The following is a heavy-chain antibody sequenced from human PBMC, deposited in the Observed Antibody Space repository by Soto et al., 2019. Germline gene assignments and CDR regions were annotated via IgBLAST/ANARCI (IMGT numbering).Heavy chain of an antibody. V-gene: IGHV4-31*03. CDR3: ATLLGSHQHYYFGIDV. J-gene: IGHJ6*02. CDR2: IYYSGGT. Sequence: PPETLSLTSTVSDYSMTSGRYSWSWLRHLPGKGLEWIGYIYYSGGTQFNPSLKSRVSMSVDTSKNQFSLRLSSVTAADTAVYYCATLLGSHQHYYFGIDVWGQGTTVTVSS. CDR1: DYSMTSGRYS. D-gene: IGHD2-2*01.